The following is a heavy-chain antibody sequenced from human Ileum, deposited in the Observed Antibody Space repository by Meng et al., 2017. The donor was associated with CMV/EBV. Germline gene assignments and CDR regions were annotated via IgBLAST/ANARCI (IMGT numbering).Heavy chain of an antibody. CDR1: GDSIGTNSHY. Sequence: QVQLQESGHGLVKPSETLSLTSTVSGDSIGTNSHYWSWIRQPPGKGLEYIGYIHYGGSTHYNPSLKSRFSISVDRSKNQFSLKVTSVIAADTALYYCARRGDAEEFDYWGQGALVTASS. CDR3: ARRGDAEEFDY. D-gene: IGHD3-16*01. CDR2: IHYGGST. J-gene: IGHJ4*02. V-gene: IGHV4-30-4*08.